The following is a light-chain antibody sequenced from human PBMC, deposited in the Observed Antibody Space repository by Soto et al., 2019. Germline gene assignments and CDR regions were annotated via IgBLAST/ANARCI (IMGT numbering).Light chain of an antibody. CDR2: DVS. J-gene: IGLJ1*01. V-gene: IGLV2-14*01. CDR1: SSDVGGYNY. CDR3: SSYTSSRTRV. Sequence: QSALTQPASVSGSPGQSITISCTGTSSDVGGYNYVSWYQQHPGKAPKLMIYDVSNRPSGVSNRFSGSKSGHTASLTISGLQAEDEADYYCSSYTSSRTRVFGTGTKVTVL.